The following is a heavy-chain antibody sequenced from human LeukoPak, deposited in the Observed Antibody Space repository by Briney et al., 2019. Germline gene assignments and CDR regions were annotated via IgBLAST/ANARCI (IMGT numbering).Heavy chain of an antibody. CDR1: GFTFSSYA. D-gene: IGHD6-13*01. Sequence: GGSLRLSCAASGFTFSSYAMSWVRQAPGKGLEWVSAISGSGGSTYYADSVKGRFTISRDNSKNTLYLQMNSLRAEDTAVYCCAKGGYSSSWYSPFDYWGQGTLVTVSS. V-gene: IGHV3-23*01. CDR2: ISGSGGST. J-gene: IGHJ4*02. CDR3: AKGGYSSSWYSPFDY.